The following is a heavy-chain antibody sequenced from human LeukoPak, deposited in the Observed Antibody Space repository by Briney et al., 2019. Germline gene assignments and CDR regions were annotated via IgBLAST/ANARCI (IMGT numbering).Heavy chain of an antibody. D-gene: IGHD1-7*01. CDR1: GFTFSSYE. CDR3: ARGGVHNWNYENRLTFDP. J-gene: IGHJ5*02. Sequence: GGSLRLSCAASGFTFSSYEMNWVRQAPGKGLEWVSYISSSGSTIYYADSVKGRFTISRDNAKNSLYLQMNSLRAEDTAVYYCARGGVHNWNYENRLTFDPWGQGTLVTVSS. CDR2: ISSSGSTI. V-gene: IGHV3-48*03.